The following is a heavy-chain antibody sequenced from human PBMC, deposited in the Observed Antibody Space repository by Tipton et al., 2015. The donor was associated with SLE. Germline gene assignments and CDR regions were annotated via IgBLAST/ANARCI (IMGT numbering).Heavy chain of an antibody. CDR2: VYYSGTT. V-gene: IGHV4-59*12. J-gene: IGHJ2*01. D-gene: IGHD6-13*01. Sequence: TLSLTCTVSGGSIGTYYWTWIRQPPGKGLEWIGYVYYSGTTNYNPSLKSRVTISVDTSKNQFSLKLTSVTAADTATYFCAREGSSTWYWYFDLWVRGTLVTVSS. CDR1: GGSIGTYY. CDR3: AREGSSTWYWYFDL.